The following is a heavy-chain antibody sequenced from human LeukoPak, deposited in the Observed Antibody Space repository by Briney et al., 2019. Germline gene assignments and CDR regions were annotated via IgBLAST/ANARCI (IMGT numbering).Heavy chain of an antibody. CDR2: ISSSSSYI. D-gene: IGHD3-22*01. J-gene: IGHJ4*02. CDR1: GFTCSSYS. Sequence: GGSLRLSCAASGFTCSSYSMNWVRQAPGKGLEWVSSISSSSSYIYYADSVKGRFTISRDNAKNSLYLQMNSLRAEDTAVYYCARDRDSSGYSDYWGQGTLVTVSS. V-gene: IGHV3-21*01. CDR3: ARDRDSSGYSDY.